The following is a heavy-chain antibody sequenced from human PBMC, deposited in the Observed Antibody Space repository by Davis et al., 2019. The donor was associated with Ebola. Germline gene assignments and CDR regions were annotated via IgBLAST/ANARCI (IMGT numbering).Heavy chain of an antibody. CDR3: ARDYNSRFDY. D-gene: IGHD1-20*01. Sequence: GESLKISCAASGFTVSSNYMSWVRQAPGKGLEWVSVIYSGGSTYYADSVKGRFTISRDNSKNTLYLQMNSLRAEDTAVYYCARDYNSRFDYWGQGTLVTVSS. V-gene: IGHV3-66*01. CDR1: GFTVSSNY. J-gene: IGHJ4*02. CDR2: IYSGGST.